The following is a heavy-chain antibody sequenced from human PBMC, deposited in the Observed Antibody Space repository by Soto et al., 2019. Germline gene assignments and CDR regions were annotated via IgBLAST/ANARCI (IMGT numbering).Heavy chain of an antibody. CDR3: ARVSRTSGY. Sequence: EVQLVESGGGLVQPGGSLRLSCAASGFTFSSYWMHWVRQPPGKGLVWVSRIDGAGRSTNYADSVKGRFTISRANAKKTLYLQMNSLGAEDTAVYYCARVSRTSGYWGQGTLVTVSS. V-gene: IGHV3-74*01. J-gene: IGHJ4*02. CDR1: GFTFSSYW. D-gene: IGHD3-10*01. CDR2: IDGAGRST.